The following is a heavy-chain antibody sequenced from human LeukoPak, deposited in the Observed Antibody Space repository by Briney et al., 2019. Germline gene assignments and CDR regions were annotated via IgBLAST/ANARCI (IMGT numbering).Heavy chain of an antibody. D-gene: IGHD3-22*01. Sequence: ASVKVSCKVSGYTLTELSMHWVRQAPGKGLEWMGWINPNSGGTNYAQKFQGRVTMTRDTSISTAYMELSRLRSDDTAVYYCARGHTHTYYYDSSGYSDLDYWGQGTLVTVSS. CDR2: INPNSGGT. CDR1: GYTLTELS. V-gene: IGHV1-2*02. J-gene: IGHJ4*02. CDR3: ARGHTHTYYYDSSGYSDLDY.